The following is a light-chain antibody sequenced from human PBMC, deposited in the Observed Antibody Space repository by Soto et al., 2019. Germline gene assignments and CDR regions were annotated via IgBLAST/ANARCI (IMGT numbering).Light chain of an antibody. CDR2: GAS. CDR3: QQYNNWPLT. J-gene: IGKJ4*01. Sequence: EIVMTQSPATLSVSPGERATLSCRASQSVSSNLGWYQKKPGQAPRLLIYGASTRATGIPARFSGSGSGTEFTLTIGSLQSEDFAVYYCQQYNNWPLTFGGGTKVEIK. CDR1: QSVSSN. V-gene: IGKV3-15*01.